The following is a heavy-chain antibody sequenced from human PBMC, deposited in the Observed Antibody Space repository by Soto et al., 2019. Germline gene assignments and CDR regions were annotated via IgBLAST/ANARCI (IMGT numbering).Heavy chain of an antibody. CDR1: GFTFDVYA. D-gene: IGHD6-13*01. CDR2: INYNSGSV. Sequence: EVQLVESGGGWVQPGRSLRLSCAASGFTFDVYAMHWVRQAPGKGLVWVSGINYNSGSVGYADSVKGRFTISRDNAKNSLPLQMNSLRAEDTAVYYCAKDLSLRGWVYLVVEYWGQGTLVTVSP. V-gene: IGHV3-9*01. J-gene: IGHJ4*02. CDR3: AKDLSLRGWVYLVVEY.